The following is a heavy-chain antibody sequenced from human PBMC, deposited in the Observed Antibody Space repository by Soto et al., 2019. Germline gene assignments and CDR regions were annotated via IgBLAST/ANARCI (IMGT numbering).Heavy chain of an antibody. J-gene: IGHJ1*01. CDR3: VRADSSSWYGYLQH. CDR1: GFTFRSYW. D-gene: IGHD6-13*01. Sequence: EVQLVESGGGLVQPGGSLRLSCAASGFTFRSYWMHWVRQAPGKGLVWVSRINSDGSSTTYADSVKGRFTISRDNAKNTLYLQMNSLRVEDTAVYQCVRADSSSWYGYLQHWGQGTLVTVSS. V-gene: IGHV3-74*01. CDR2: INSDGSST.